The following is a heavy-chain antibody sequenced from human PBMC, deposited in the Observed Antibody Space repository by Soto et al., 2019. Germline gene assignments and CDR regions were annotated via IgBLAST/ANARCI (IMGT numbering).Heavy chain of an antibody. CDR2: IYATGTT. CDR1: GASISGFY. V-gene: IGHV4-4*07. CDR3: VRDGTKTLRDWFDT. J-gene: IGHJ5*02. D-gene: IGHD1-1*01. Sequence: SETLSLTCTVSGASISGFYWSWIRRSAGKGLEWIGRIYATGTTDYNPSLKSRVMMSVDTSKKQFSLKLRSVTAADTAVYYCVRDGTKTLRDWFDTWGQGMSVTVSS.